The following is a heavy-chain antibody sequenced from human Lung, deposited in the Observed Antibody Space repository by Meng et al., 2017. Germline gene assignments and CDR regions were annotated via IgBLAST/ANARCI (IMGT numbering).Heavy chain of an antibody. CDR1: GFSFSSYA. V-gene: IGHV3-23*04. D-gene: IGHD3-10*01. CDR2: LSGGGFTT. J-gene: IGHJ4*02. Sequence: EVHRVEAGGGLVQPGGSLRLSCAGSGFSFSSYAMSWVRHAPGKGLEWVSALSGGGFTTYYADSVKGRFAISRHNSKNTLYLQMNSLRAEDTALYYCAKYSYGLGDYLDYWGQGALVTVSS. CDR3: AKYSYGLGDYLDY.